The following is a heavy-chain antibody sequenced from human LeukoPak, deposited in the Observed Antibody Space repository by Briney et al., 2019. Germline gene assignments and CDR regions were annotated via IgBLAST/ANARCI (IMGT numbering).Heavy chain of an antibody. CDR3: ARGTWQYQLLYRPSRYYYGMDV. J-gene: IGHJ6*02. D-gene: IGHD2-2*02. CDR2: IYYSGST. V-gene: IGHV4-59*01. CDR1: GGSISSYY. Sequence: SETLSLTCTVSGGSISSYYWSWIRQPPGKGLEWIGYIYYSGSTNYNPSLKSRVTISVDTSKNQFSLKLSSVTAADTAVYYCARGTWQYQLLYRPSRYYYGMDVWGQGTTVTVSS.